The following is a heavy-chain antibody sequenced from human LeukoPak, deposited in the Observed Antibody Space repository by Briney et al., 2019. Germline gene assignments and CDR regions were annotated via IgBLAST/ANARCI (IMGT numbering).Heavy chain of an antibody. J-gene: IGHJ2*01. D-gene: IGHD4-17*01. CDR3: ASGKHDYDDYD. Sequence: TGGSLRLSCAASGFTFSSYSMNWVRQAPGKGLEWVSYISSSSTIYYADSVKGRFTISRDNAKNSLYLQMNSLRAEDTAVYYCASGKHDYDDYDWGRGTLVTVSS. V-gene: IGHV3-48*01. CDR1: GFTFSSYS. CDR2: ISSSSTI.